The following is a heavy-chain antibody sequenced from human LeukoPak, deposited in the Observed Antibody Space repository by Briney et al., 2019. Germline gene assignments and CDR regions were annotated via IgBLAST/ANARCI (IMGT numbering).Heavy chain of an antibody. CDR3: ARAATYSSKNLDY. J-gene: IGHJ4*02. V-gene: IGHV3-21*01. D-gene: IGHD6-13*01. Sequence: KTGGSLRLSCAASGFTFSSYSVNWVRQAPGKGLEWVSSISSSSSYIYYADSVKGRFTISRDNAKNSLYLQMNSLRAEDTAVYYCARAATYSSKNLDYWGQGTLVTVSS. CDR2: ISSSSSYI. CDR1: GFTFSSYS.